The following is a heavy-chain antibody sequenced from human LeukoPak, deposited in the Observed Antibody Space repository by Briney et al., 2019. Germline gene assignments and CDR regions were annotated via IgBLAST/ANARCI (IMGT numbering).Heavy chain of an antibody. Sequence: PGGSLRLSCAGSGFTFSIYSMHWVRQAPGRGLEYVSAINRNGGSTYYANSVKGRFTISRDNSKNTLYLQMGSLRAEDMAMYYCARSLGAHSAYVVNDPYELWGQGPLVTVSS. CDR3: ARSLGAHSAYVVNDPYEL. D-gene: IGHD5-12*01. J-gene: IGHJ4*02. V-gene: IGHV3-64*01. CDR2: INRNGGST. CDR1: GFTFSIYS.